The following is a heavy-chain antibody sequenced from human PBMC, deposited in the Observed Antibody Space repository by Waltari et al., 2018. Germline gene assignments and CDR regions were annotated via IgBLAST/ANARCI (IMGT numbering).Heavy chain of an antibody. CDR3: ARHLYSIDYLELGN. D-gene: IGHD3-22*01. Sequence: EVHLLESGGGLAQPGGSLRLSCAASGFNFISDAMSWVRQAPGKGLGWVSGISASGVITKYADSVKGRFTVARDNSKNTVFLQLNGLRAEDTAIYYCARHLYSIDYLELGNWGQGTLVTVSS. CDR1: GFNFISDA. CDR2: ISASGVIT. J-gene: IGHJ4*02. V-gene: IGHV3-23*01.